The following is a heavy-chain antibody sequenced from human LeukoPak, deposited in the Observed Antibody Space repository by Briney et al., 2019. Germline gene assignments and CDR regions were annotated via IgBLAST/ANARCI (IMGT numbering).Heavy chain of an antibody. CDR3: ARGVTRAYYYNGMDV. CDR1: GGSFSGYY. CDR2: INHSGGT. Sequence: SETLSLTCAVYGGSFSGYYWSWIRQPPGKGLEWIGEINHSGGTNDDPSLKSRVTISVDTSKKQFSLNLRSVTAADTAVYYCARGVTRAYYYNGMDVWGQGTMVTVSS. J-gene: IGHJ6*01. D-gene: IGHD4-17*01. V-gene: IGHV4-34*01.